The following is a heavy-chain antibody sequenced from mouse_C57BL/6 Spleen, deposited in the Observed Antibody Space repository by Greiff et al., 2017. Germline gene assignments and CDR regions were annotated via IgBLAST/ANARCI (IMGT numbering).Heavy chain of an antibody. D-gene: IGHD1-1*01. CDR2: ISSGSSTI. V-gene: IGHV5-17*01. CDR1: GFTFSDYG. CDR3: ARNYYGSSYLFDY. J-gene: IGHJ2*01. Sequence: EVMLVESGGGLVKPGGSLKLSCAASGFTFSDYGMHWVRQAPEKGLEWVAYISSGSSTIYYADTVKGRFTISRDNAKNTLFLQITSLRSEDTAMYYCARNYYGSSYLFDYWGQGTTLTVSS.